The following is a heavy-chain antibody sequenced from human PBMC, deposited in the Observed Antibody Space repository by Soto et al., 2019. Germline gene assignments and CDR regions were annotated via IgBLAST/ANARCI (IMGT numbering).Heavy chain of an antibody. V-gene: IGHV3-7*01. CDR2: IKQDGSEK. CDR1: GFTFSSYW. D-gene: IGHD3-3*01. J-gene: IGHJ6*02. CDR3: ARESAXYDFWSGYYYYYYGMDV. Sequence: PGGSLRLSCAASGFTFSSYWMSWVRQAPGKGLEWVANIKQDGSEKYYVDSVKGRFTISRDNAKNSLYLQMNSLRAEDTAVYYCARESAXYDFWSGYYYYYYGMDVWGQGTTVTVSS.